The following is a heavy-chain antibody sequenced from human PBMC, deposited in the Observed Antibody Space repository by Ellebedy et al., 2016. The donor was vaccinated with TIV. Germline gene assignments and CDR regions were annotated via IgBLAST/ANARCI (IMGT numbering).Heavy chain of an antibody. CDR3: ARQSRGAADGGDY. D-gene: IGHD6-13*01. CDR1: GGSISNYY. V-gene: IGHV4-59*01. J-gene: IGHJ4*02. Sequence: MPSETLSLTCSVSGGSISNYYWNWIRQPPGKGLEWIGYIYYSGTSNYNPSLKSRVSISVDTSKNQISLKLTSVTAADTAVYYCARQSRGAADGGDYWGRGTLVTVSS. CDR2: IYYSGTS.